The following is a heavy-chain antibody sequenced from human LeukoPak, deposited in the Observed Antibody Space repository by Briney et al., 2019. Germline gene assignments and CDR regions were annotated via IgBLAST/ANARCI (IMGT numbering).Heavy chain of an antibody. Sequence: GGSLRLSCAASGFTFSSYSMNWVRQAPGKGLEWLSYISVSSRNVIDYADSVKGRFTISRDDAKNSLYLQMNSLRAEDTAVYFCARDFGPRLYAFDVSGQGTMITVSS. D-gene: IGHD3-16*01. CDR3: ARDFGPRLYAFDV. CDR1: GFTFSSYS. CDR2: ISVSSRNVI. V-gene: IGHV3-48*04. J-gene: IGHJ3*01.